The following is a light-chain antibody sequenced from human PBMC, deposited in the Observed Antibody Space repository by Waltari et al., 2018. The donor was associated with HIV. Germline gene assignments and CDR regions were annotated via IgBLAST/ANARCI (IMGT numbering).Light chain of an antibody. V-gene: IGLV2-14*03. Sequence: SALTQPASVSGSPGQSITISCTGASSEFRTYNYVSWYQHHPGKAPELLIYDVTNRPSVVSHRFSGSKSGGTASLIISGLQTEDEADYFCSSYIGNWVFGGGTKLTVL. CDR2: DVT. CDR3: SSYIGNWV. CDR1: SSEFRTYNY. J-gene: IGLJ3*02.